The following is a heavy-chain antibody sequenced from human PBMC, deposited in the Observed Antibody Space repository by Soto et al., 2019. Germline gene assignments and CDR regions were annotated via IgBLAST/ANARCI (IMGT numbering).Heavy chain of an antibody. CDR2: ISAYNGNT. CDR3: ARSRYTYSRSKAGWFDP. J-gene: IGHJ5*02. D-gene: IGHD6-13*01. V-gene: IGHV1-18*01. CDR1: GYTFTSYG. Sequence: ASVKVSCKASGYTFTSYGISWVRQAPGQGLEWMGWISAYNGNTNYAQKLQGRVTMTTDTSTSTAYMELRSLRSDDTAVYYCARSRYTYSRSKAGWFDPWGQGTLVTVS.